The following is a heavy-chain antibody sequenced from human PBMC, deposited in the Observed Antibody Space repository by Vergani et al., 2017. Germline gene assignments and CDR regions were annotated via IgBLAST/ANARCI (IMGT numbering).Heavy chain of an antibody. CDR2: ISWNSGSI. CDR3: ARDYGGNSIDY. J-gene: IGHJ4*02. CDR1: GFTFDDYA. Sequence: EVQLVESGGGLVQPGRSLRLSCAASGFTFDDYAMHWVRQAPGKGLEWVSGISWNSGSIGYADSVKGRFTISRDNAKNSLYLQMNSLRAEDTALYYCARDYGGNSIDYWGQGTLVTVSS. V-gene: IGHV3-9*01. D-gene: IGHD4-23*01.